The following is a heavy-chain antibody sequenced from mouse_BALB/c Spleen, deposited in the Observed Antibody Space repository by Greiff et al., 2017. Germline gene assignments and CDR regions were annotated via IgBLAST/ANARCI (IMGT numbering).Heavy chain of an antibody. Sequence: VQRVEPGPGLVQPSQRLSITCTVSGFPFTSYGVHWVRQSPGKGLEWLGVIWSGGSTDYNAAFISRLSISKDNSKSLVFCKMDSLQASETDIYYSARVYYRYDAMDNWGRGTSVTVST. CDR2: IWSGGST. CDR3: ARVYYRYDAMDN. CDR1: GFPFTSYG. V-gene: IGHV2-2*02. J-gene: IGHJ4*01. D-gene: IGHD2-14*01.